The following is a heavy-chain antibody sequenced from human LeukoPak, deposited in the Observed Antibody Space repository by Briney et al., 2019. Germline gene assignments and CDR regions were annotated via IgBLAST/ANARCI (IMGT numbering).Heavy chain of an antibody. Sequence: GGSLRLSCAASGFTFDNYAMHWVRQAPGKGLEWLSIISWNSGYIGYADSVKGRFTISRDNAKKSLDLQVNSLGAEDTAFYYCAKVRGPYSSGYFFDYWGQGTLVTVSS. V-gene: IGHV3-9*01. CDR3: AKVRGPYSSGYFFDY. CDR2: ISWNSGYI. J-gene: IGHJ4*02. CDR1: GFTFDNYA. D-gene: IGHD6-19*01.